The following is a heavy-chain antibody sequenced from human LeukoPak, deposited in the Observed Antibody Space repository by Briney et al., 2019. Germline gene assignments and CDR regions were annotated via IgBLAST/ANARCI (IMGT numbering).Heavy chain of an antibody. Sequence: GGSLRLSCAASGFTFSDYYMSWIRQAPGKGLEWVSYISSSGSTIYYADSVKGRFTISRDNSKNTLYLQMNSLRAEDTAVYYCAKRGGMYPAYYFDYWGQGTLVTVSS. D-gene: IGHD3-16*01. CDR2: ISSSGSTI. V-gene: IGHV3-11*01. J-gene: IGHJ4*02. CDR3: AKRGGMYPAYYFDY. CDR1: GFTFSDYY.